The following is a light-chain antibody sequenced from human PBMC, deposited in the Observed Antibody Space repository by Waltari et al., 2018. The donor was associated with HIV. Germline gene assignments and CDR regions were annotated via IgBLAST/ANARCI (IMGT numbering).Light chain of an antibody. CDR3: CSYAGSYTLV. CDR2: DVS. Sequence: QSALTQPRSVSGSPGQSVTISCTGTSSDVGDYNYVSWYQQHPGKAPKLMIYDVSKQPSGVPVRCSGSKSGNTASLTISGLQAEDEADYYCCSYAGSYTLVFGGGTKLTVL. J-gene: IGLJ2*01. CDR1: SSDVGDYNY. V-gene: IGLV2-11*01.